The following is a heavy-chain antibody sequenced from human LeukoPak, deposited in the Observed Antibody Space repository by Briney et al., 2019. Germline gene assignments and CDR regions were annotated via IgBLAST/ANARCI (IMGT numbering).Heavy chain of an antibody. CDR2: ISSDGSTT. V-gene: IGHV3-74*01. J-gene: IGHJ4*02. CDR1: GFTFSASW. CDR3: ATWYIAVPGLDY. D-gene: IGHD6-19*01. Sequence: GGSLRLSCAASGFTFSASWMHWVRQAPGKGLVWVSRISSDGSTTTYAEFVKGRFTISRDNAKSTLYLQMDSLRAEGTAVYYCATWYIAVPGLDYWGQGTLVTVSS.